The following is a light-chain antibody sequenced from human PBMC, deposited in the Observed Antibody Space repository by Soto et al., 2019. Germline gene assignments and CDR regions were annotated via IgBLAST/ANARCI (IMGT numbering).Light chain of an antibody. J-gene: IGKJ3*01. Sequence: EIVLTQSPAILSLSPGERATLSCRASQSVSSYLAWYQQKPGQAPRLLIYDASNSATGIPARFSGSGSGTDFTLTISSLEPEDFAVYYCQQRSNWHFTFGPGTKVDIK. V-gene: IGKV3-11*01. CDR1: QSVSSY. CDR3: QQRSNWHFT. CDR2: DAS.